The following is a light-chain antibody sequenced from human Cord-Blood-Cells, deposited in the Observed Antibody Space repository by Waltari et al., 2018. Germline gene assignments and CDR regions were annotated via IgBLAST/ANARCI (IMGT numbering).Light chain of an antibody. CDR2: GAS. Sequence: EIVMKQSPATLSVYPGERATLSCRASQSVSSNLDWYQKKPCQAPRLLIYGASTRATGIPARFSGSGSGTEFTLTISSLPSEDFAVYYCQQYNNWPPLTFGGGTKVEIK. V-gene: IGKV3-15*01. CDR1: QSVSSN. CDR3: QQYNNWPPLT. J-gene: IGKJ4*01.